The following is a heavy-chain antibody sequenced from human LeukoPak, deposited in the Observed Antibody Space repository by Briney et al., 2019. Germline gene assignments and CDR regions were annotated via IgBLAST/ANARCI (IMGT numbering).Heavy chain of an antibody. CDR2: MDGGNGNT. Sequence: ASVKVSCKASGYIFTDYAIHWLRQAPGQRPEWMGWMDGGNGNTKYSQKFQGRITLIRDTSAATAYMELSSLRHDDLAVYYCARGRGTSGSNRDFYYYYYMDVWGKGTTVTVSS. CDR3: ARGRGTSGSNRDFYYYYYMDV. D-gene: IGHD2-15*01. V-gene: IGHV1-3*01. J-gene: IGHJ6*03. CDR1: GYIFTDYA.